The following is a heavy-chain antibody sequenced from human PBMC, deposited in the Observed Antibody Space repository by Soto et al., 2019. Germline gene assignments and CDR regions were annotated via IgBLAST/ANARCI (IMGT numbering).Heavy chain of an antibody. CDR2: IYSGGSA. J-gene: IGHJ5*02. CDR1: GFTVSRIY. D-gene: IGHD5-12*01. Sequence: GGSLRLSCAASGFTVSRIYMGWVRQAPGKGLEWVSVIYSGGSAYYADSVKGRFTISRDNSKSTMFLQMNSLRAEDTAVYYCAAMAVRYGGYFGLDPWGQGTLVTVSS. V-gene: IGHV3-53*01. CDR3: AAMAVRYGGYFGLDP.